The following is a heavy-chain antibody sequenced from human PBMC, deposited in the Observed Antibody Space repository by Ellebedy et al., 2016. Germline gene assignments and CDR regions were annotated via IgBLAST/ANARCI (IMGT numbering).Heavy chain of an antibody. V-gene: IGHV3-NL1*01. D-gene: IGHD5-24*01. J-gene: IGHJ4*02. CDR1: GFIFSNYG. CDR3: ANRGY. Sequence: GESLKISCAASGFIFSNYGMHWVRQAPGKGLEWVSLIHNGDGRYYADSVKGRFTISRDNSKNTLYLQMNSLRAEDTALYYCANRGYWGQGTLVSVSS. CDR2: IHNGDGR.